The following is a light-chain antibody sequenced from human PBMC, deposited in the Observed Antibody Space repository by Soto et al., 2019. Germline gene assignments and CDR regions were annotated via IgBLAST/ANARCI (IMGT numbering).Light chain of an antibody. Sequence: QSVLTQPPSVSGAPGQRVTISCTGSSSSIGAGFDVHWYQQLPGAAPKLLIYGNNYRASGVQDRFSGSKSGTSASLAITGLQAEDEADYYCQSYDSSLTGSKVLGTGTKVTVL. CDR1: SSSIGAGFD. CDR2: GNN. J-gene: IGLJ1*01. V-gene: IGLV1-40*01. CDR3: QSYDSSLTGSKV.